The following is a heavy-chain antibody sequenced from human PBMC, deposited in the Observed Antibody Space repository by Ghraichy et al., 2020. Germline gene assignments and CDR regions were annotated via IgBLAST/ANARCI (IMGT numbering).Heavy chain of an antibody. D-gene: IGHD5-24*01. Sequence: GGSLRLSCVGSGFTFSTYTMNWVRQAPGKGLEWVASISSRNDYMYYRGSLKGRFTISRDNDKNSLFLQMNSLTAEDTATYYCARDKSFGHNFWGDAFDIWGQGTKVSVSS. V-gene: IGHV3-21*01. CDR1: GFTFSTYT. CDR2: ISSRNDYM. CDR3: ARDKSFGHNFWGDAFDI. J-gene: IGHJ3*02.